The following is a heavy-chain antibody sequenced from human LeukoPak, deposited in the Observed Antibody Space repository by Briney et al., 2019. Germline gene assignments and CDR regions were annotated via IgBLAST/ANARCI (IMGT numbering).Heavy chain of an antibody. J-gene: IGHJ3*02. Sequence: PSQTLSLTCTVSGGSISSGGYYWRWIRQHPGKGLEWIGYIYYSGSTYYNPSLKSRVTISVDTSKNQFSLKLSSVTAADTAVYYCARVRYYDSSPNAFDIWGQGTMVTVSS. CDR1: GGSISSGGYY. CDR2: IYYSGST. D-gene: IGHD3-22*01. V-gene: IGHV4-31*03. CDR3: ARVRYYDSSPNAFDI.